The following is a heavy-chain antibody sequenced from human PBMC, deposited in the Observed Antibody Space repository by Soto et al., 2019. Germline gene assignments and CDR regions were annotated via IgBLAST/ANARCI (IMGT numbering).Heavy chain of an antibody. J-gene: IGHJ6*02. CDR2: TRNKANSYTT. Sequence: GGFRRLSCAAAGFTFSDHYMDWVRQAPGKGLEWVGRTRNKANSYTTEYAASVKGRFTISRDDSKNSLYLQMNSLKTEDTAVYYCARVPRPYDFWSGKTYGMDVWGQGTTVTVSS. D-gene: IGHD3-3*01. CDR3: ARVPRPYDFWSGKTYGMDV. CDR1: GFTFSDHY. V-gene: IGHV3-72*01.